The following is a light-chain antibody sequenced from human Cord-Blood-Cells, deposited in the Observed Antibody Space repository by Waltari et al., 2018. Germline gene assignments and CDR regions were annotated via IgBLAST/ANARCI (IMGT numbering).Light chain of an antibody. Sequence: SYELTQPPSVPVSPGQTASITCSGDKLGDKYACWYQQKPGQSPVLVIYQDSKRPSGIPERFSGSNSGNTATLTISGTQAMDEADYYCQAWDSSTALVFGGGTKLTVL. J-gene: IGLJ2*01. CDR3: QAWDSSTALV. CDR2: QDS. V-gene: IGLV3-1*01. CDR1: KLGDKY.